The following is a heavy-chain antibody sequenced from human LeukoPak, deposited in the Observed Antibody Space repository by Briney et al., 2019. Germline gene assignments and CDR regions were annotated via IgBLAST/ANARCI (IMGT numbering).Heavy chain of an antibody. D-gene: IGHD6-19*01. V-gene: IGHV3-48*01. J-gene: IGHJ4*02. Sequence: PGGSLRLSCAASGFTFSGYSMNWVRQAPGKGLEWASYISSSSSTIYYADSVKGRFTISRDNAKNSLYLQMNSLRAEDTAVYYCAKDPAPGIAVAGGIDYWGQGTLVTVSS. CDR3: AKDPAPGIAVAGGIDY. CDR2: ISSSSSTI. CDR1: GFTFSGYS.